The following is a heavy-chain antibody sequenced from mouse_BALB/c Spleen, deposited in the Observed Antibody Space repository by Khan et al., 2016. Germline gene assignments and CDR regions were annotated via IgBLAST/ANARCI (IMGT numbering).Heavy chain of an antibody. D-gene: IGHD1-1*01. CDR3: ARSVPYYFGFDY. V-gene: IGHV1-85*01. J-gene: IGHJ2*01. CDR1: GYTFTSYD. CDR2: IFPGDGST. Sequence: QVQLQQSGAELVKPGASVKLSCKASGYTFTSYDINWVRQRPEQGLGWIGWIFPGDGSTKYNEKFKGKATLTTDKSSSTAYMQLNRLTSEDSAVYFCARSVPYYFGFDYWGQGTTLTVSS.